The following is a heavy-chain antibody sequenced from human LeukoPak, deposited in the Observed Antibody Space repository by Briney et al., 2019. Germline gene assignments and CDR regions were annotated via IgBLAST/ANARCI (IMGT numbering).Heavy chain of an antibody. J-gene: IGHJ4*02. Sequence: PGGSLRLSCAASGFTFSSYAMHWVRQAPGKGLEWVAVISYDGSNKYYADSVKGRFTISRDNSKNTLYLQMNSLRAEDTAVYYCAGEDLGFFLDYWGQGTLVTVSS. CDR3: AGEDLGFFLDY. V-gene: IGHV3-30-3*01. CDR1: GFTFSSYA. CDR2: ISYDGSNK. D-gene: IGHD2-15*01.